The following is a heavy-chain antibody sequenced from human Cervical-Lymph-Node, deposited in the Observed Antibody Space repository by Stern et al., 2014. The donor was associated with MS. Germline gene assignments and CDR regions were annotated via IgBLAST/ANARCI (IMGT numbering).Heavy chain of an antibody. CDR1: GGSIISDGYF. V-gene: IGHV4-31*03. CDR2: ISDSGST. CDR3: ASAKRGYKYFNYFDP. Sequence: QLQLQESGPGLVKPSQTLSLTCTVSGGSIISDGYFWNWIRQHPGKGLEWIGYISDSGSTYYNPSLKSRVSISLDTSKNQFSLNLTSVTAADTAVFYCASAKRGYKYFNYFDPWGQGTLVTVSS. D-gene: IGHD5-18*01. J-gene: IGHJ5*02.